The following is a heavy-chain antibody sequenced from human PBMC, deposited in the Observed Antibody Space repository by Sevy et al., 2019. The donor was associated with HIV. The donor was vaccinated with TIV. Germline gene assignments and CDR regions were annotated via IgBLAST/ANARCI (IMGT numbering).Heavy chain of an antibody. D-gene: IGHD5-18*01. V-gene: IGHV3-66*02. CDR2: INSAGNT. CDR3: LTGRGYLHDS. J-gene: IGHJ5*01. CDR1: GITVSNKY. Sequence: GGSLRLSCAASGITVSNKYMSWVRQAPGKGLEWVSLINSAGNTYYAGSAKGRFTISRDNSNNTLDLQMNRLTAEDTAVYYCLTGRGYLHDSWGQGTLVTVSS.